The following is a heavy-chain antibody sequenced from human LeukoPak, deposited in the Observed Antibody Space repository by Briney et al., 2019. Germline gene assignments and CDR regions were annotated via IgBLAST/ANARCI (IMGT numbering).Heavy chain of an antibody. Sequence: GESLKISCKGSGYSFTSYWIGWVRQATGQGLEWMGWMNPNSGNTGYAQKFQGRVTMTRNTSISTAYMELSSLRSEDTAVYYCARGLSSGWCRQYYYYYMDVWGKGTTVTISS. V-gene: IGHV1-8*02. J-gene: IGHJ6*03. CDR1: GYSFTSYW. D-gene: IGHD6-19*01. CDR3: ARGLSSGWCRQYYYYYMDV. CDR2: MNPNSGNT.